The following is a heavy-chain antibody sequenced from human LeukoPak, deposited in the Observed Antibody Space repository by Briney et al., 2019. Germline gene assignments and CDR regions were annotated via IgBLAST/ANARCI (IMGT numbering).Heavy chain of an antibody. CDR3: AKSIHYYDSSGPRF. Sequence: GGSLRLSCEASGFTFSSYAMSWVRQAPGKGLEWVSGISGSGGSTYYADSVKGRFTISRDNSKNTLYLQMNSLRAEDTAVYYCAKSIHYYDSSGPRFWGQGTLVTVSS. D-gene: IGHD3-22*01. CDR2: ISGSGGST. CDR1: GFTFSSYA. V-gene: IGHV3-23*01. J-gene: IGHJ4*02.